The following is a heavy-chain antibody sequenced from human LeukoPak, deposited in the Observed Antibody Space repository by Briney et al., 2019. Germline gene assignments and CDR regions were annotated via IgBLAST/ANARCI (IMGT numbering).Heavy chain of an antibody. Sequence: SETLSLTCTVSGGSISSYYWSWIRQPPGKGLEWIGYTYYSGSTNYNPSLKSRVTISVDTSKNQFSLKLSSVTAADTAVYYCARGSGDSSGYPKWGYYYYGMDVWGQGTTVTVSS. V-gene: IGHV4-59*01. CDR2: TYYSGST. J-gene: IGHJ6*02. CDR1: GGSISSYY. D-gene: IGHD3-22*01. CDR3: ARGSGDSSGYPKWGYYYYGMDV.